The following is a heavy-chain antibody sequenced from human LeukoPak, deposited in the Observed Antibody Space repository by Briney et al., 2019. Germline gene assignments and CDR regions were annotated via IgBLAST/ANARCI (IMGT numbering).Heavy chain of an antibody. CDR3: ARGRPTYYDILTGYYALDY. J-gene: IGHJ4*02. D-gene: IGHD3-9*01. CDR1: GFTFSSYA. CDR2: ISYDGSNK. V-gene: IGHV3-30-3*01. Sequence: GGSLRLSCAASGFTFSSYAMHWVRQAPGTGLEWVAVISYDGSNKYYADSVKGRFTISRGNSKNTLYLQMNSLRAEDTAVYYCARGRPTYYDILTGYYALDYWGQGTLVTVSS.